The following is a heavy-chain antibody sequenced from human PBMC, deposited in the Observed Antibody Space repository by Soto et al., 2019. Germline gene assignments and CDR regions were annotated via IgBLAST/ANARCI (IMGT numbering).Heavy chain of an antibody. Sequence: PSETLSLTCAVYGGSFSGYYWSWIRQPPGKGLEWIWEINYSGSTNYNPSLKSRVTISVDTSKNQFSLKLSSVTAADTAVYYCARRGDYDFWSGYYQYYYYYMDVWGKGTTVTVSS. J-gene: IGHJ6*03. CDR2: INYSGST. CDR1: GGSFSGYY. D-gene: IGHD3-3*01. V-gene: IGHV4-34*01. CDR3: ARRGDYDFWSGYYQYYYYYMDV.